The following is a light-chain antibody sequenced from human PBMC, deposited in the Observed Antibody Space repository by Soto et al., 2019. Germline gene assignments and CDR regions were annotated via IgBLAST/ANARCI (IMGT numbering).Light chain of an antibody. Sequence: QSALSQPPSASGSPGQSVTISCTGTSSDVGGYDYVSWYQQHPGKAPKLMIYEVTKRPSGVPDRFSVSKSGYTASLTVSGLQAEDEADYYCSSYGGSHNYVFGTGTKLTVL. CDR1: SSDVGGYDY. J-gene: IGLJ1*01. CDR2: EVT. CDR3: SSYGGSHNYV. V-gene: IGLV2-8*01.